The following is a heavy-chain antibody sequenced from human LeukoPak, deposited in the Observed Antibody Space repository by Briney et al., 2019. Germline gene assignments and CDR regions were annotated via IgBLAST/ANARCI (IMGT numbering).Heavy chain of an antibody. D-gene: IGHD6-13*01. CDR2: IHYSGGT. CDR1: GGSISSYY. V-gene: IGHV4-59*08. J-gene: IGHJ4*02. CDR3: TRGLYSSTWPDY. Sequence: SETLSLTCTDSGGSISSYYWSWIRQPPGKGLEWIGYIHYSGGTNYNPSLKSRVTISIDTSKNQLSLKLSSVTAADTAVYYCTRGLYSSTWPDYWGQGTLVTVSS.